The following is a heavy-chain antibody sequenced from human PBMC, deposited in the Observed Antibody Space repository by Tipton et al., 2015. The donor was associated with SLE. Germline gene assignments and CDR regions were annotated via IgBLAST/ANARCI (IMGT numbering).Heavy chain of an antibody. CDR3: AKGTMGFCGSYVDY. Sequence: SLRLSCVASGFSFEDYAMHWVRQAPGKGLEWVAVLNWNSGSIGYADSLKGRFTIYRDNAKHSLFLQMNSLRADDTALYYCAKGTMGFCGSYVDYWGSGSLGSVAS. CDR2: LNWNSGSI. D-gene: IGHD2-21*01. CDR1: GFSFEDYA. J-gene: IGHJ4*03. V-gene: IGHV3-9*01.